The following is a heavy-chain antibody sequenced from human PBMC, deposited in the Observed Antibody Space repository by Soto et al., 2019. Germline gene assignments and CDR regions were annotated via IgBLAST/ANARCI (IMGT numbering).Heavy chain of an antibody. J-gene: IGHJ4*02. V-gene: IGHV4-39*01. D-gene: IGHD2-8*02. CDR1: GGSIRSNDYF. CDR2: IYSNGGT. CDR3: ASFLVGATALNDFDS. Sequence: LQLQESGPGVVKPSETLSLACSVSGGSIRSNDYFWGWVRQPPGKGLEWIASIYSNGGTYDSPSLKSRATAPIDTSKNQVFLTVRSVTAADTAVYYCASFLVGATALNDFDSWGQGTLVTISS.